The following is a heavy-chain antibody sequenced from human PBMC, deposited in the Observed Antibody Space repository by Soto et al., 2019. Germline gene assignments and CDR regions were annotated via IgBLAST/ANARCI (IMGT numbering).Heavy chain of an antibody. CDR2: IYHSGST. Sequence: QVQLQESGPGLVKPSGTLSLTCAVSSGSISSSNWWSWVRQPPGKGLEWIGEIYHSGSTNYTPSLKSRVTISVDKSKHQFSLRLSSVTAADNAVYYCARALRYSSSFSHWGQGTLVTVSS. D-gene: IGHD6-13*01. CDR3: ARALRYSSSFSH. CDR1: SGSISSSNW. V-gene: IGHV4-4*02. J-gene: IGHJ4*02.